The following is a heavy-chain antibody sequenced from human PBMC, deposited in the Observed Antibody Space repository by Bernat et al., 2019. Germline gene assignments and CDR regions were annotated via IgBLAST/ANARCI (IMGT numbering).Heavy chain of an antibody. CDR2: IYYSGST. V-gene: IGHV4-39*05. D-gene: IGHD3-22*01. CDR3: AAYYYDSSGYAFFQNINDY. CDR1: GGSISSSSYY. Sequence: QLQLQESGPGLVKPSETPSLTCTVSGGSISSSSYYWGWIRQPPGKGLEWIGSIYYSGSTYYNPSLKSRVTISIDTSKNQFSLKLSSVTAADTAVYYCAAYYYDSSGYAFFQNINDYWGQGTLVTVSS. J-gene: IGHJ4*02.